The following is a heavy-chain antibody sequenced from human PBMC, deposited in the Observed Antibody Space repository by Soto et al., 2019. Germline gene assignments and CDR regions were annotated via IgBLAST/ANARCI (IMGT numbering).Heavy chain of an antibody. D-gene: IGHD3-16*01. J-gene: IGHJ3*02. Sequence: QITLRESGPTLVKPTQTLTLTCTFSGFSLSTDEVSVGWIRQPPGKALEWLALIYWDDDNRYSPSLKSRLTITKDTSKNQVVLTMTNVDPVDTGTYSSAHRRRYYDNNAYYVEAFEMWGQGTMVTVSS. CDR1: GFSLSTDEVS. CDR2: IYWDDDN. V-gene: IGHV2-5*02. CDR3: AHRRRYYDNNAYYVEAFEM.